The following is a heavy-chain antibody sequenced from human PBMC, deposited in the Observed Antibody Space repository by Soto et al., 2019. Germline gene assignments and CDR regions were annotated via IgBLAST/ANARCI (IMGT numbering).Heavy chain of an antibody. CDR2: ISCDGGRR. CDR3: ARDSSDVLTGQQRFFDS. J-gene: IGHJ4*02. Sequence: GGSRRRSWAASGFPFDAYTMHWGGQSPVKGPQWISLISCDGGRRLYSDSVTGRFTISRDNTKNSLYLEMSSLTSDDTAFYYCARDSSDVLTGQQRFFDSWGQGTLVTVSS. V-gene: IGHV3-43*01. D-gene: IGHD3-9*01. CDR1: GFPFDAYT.